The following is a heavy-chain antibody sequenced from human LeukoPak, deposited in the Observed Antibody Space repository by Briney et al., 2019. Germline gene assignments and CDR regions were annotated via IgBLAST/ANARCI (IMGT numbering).Heavy chain of an antibody. CDR2: IYYSGST. D-gene: IGHD2-21*01. CDR1: GGSISSYY. V-gene: IGHV4-59*12. J-gene: IGHJ4*02. Sequence: PSETLSLTCTVSGGSISSYYWSWIRQPPGKGLEWIGYIYYSGSTNYNPSLKSRVTISVDTSKNQLSLKLSSVTAADTAVYYCARAPHIVVVLYGNYFDYWGQGTLVTVSS. CDR3: ARAPHIVVVLYGNYFDY.